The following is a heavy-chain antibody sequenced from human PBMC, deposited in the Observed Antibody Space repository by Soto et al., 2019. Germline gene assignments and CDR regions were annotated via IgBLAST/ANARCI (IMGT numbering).Heavy chain of an antibody. Sequence: SVKVSCKASGGTFSSYAISWVRQAPGQGLEWMGGIIPIFGTANYAQKFQGRVTITADESTSTAYMELSSLRSEDTAVYYCARDGRAVAADYYYYYGMDVWGQGXTVTVYS. D-gene: IGHD6-19*01. CDR2: IIPIFGTA. CDR3: ARDGRAVAADYYYYYGMDV. CDR1: GGTFSSYA. J-gene: IGHJ6*02. V-gene: IGHV1-69*13.